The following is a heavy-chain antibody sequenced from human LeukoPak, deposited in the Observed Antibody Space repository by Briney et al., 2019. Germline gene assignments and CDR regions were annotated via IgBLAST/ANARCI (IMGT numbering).Heavy chain of an antibody. D-gene: IGHD7-27*01. CDR3: ARPRPNEKLGIVTGYFDL. CDR1: GYPISSGYY. V-gene: IGHV4-38-2*01. CDR2: IYHSGST. Sequence: PSETLSLTCAVSGYPISSGYYWGWIRQPLGKGLEWIGSIYHSGSTYYNPSLKSRVTISVDTSKNQFSLKLSSVTAADTAVYYCARPRPNEKLGIVTGYFDLWGRGTLVTVSS. J-gene: IGHJ2*01.